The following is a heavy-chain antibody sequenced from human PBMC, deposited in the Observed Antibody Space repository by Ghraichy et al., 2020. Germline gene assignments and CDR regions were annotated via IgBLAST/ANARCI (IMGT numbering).Heavy chain of an antibody. CDR3: ARSESWNILTGYPHYGLDV. V-gene: IGHV4-4*02. Sequence: SETLSLTCAVSGGAITSSNWWSWVRQPPGKGLEWLGESSHSGSTNYNPSLKSRVTISVDKSKNQFSLKLSSVTAADTAVYYCARSESWNILTGYPHYGLDVWGQGTTVTVSS. J-gene: IGHJ6*02. CDR2: SSHSGST. D-gene: IGHD3-9*01. CDR1: GGAITSSNW.